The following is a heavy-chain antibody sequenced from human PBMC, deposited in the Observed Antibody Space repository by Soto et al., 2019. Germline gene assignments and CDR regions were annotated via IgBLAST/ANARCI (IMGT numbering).Heavy chain of an antibody. CDR3: ARGRGTISGYYPFFDY. CDR1: GGSISSGGYY. Sequence: QVQLQESGPGLVKPSQTLSLTCTVSGGSISSGGYYWSWIRQHPGKVLEWIGYIYYSGSTYYNPSLKIRVTISVDTSKNQFSLKLSSLTAADTAVYYCARGRGTISGYYPFFDYWGQGTLVTVSS. V-gene: IGHV4-31*03. CDR2: IYYSGST. J-gene: IGHJ4*02. D-gene: IGHD3-22*01.